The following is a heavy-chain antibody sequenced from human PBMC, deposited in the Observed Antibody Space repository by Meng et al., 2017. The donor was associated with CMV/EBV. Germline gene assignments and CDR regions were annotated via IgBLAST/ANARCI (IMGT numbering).Heavy chain of an antibody. CDR1: GFTFSSYE. CDR2: ISSSGSTI. J-gene: IGHJ6*02. Sequence: GGSLRLSCAASGFTFSSYEMNWVRQAPGKGLEWVSYISSSGSTIYYADSVKGRFTISRDNAKNPLYLQMNSLRAEDTAVYYCAIESLLYSSGCYSFGISGYYYYGMDVWGQGTTVTVSS. CDR3: AIESLLYSSGCYSFGISGYYYYGMDV. V-gene: IGHV3-48*03. D-gene: IGHD6-19*01.